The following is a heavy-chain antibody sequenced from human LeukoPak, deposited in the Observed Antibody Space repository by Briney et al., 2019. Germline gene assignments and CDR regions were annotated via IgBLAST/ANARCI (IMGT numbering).Heavy chain of an antibody. CDR1: GFTFSSYW. D-gene: IGHD3-3*01. J-gene: IGHJ6*03. Sequence: GGSLRLSCAASGFTFSSYWMSWVRQAPGKGLEWVANIKQDGSEKYYVDSVKGRFTISRDNAKNSLYLQMSSLRAEDTAVYYCAREGGRDVLRFLEWPYYYYYYMDVWGKGTTVTVSS. CDR3: AREGGRDVLRFLEWPYYYYYYMDV. CDR2: IKQDGSEK. V-gene: IGHV3-7*01.